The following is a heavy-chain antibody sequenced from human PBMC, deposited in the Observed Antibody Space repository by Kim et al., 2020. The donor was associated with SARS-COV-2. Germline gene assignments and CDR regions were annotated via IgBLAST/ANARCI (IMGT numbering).Heavy chain of an antibody. V-gene: IGHV1-8*01. CDR2: MNPNSGNT. J-gene: IGHJ5*02. D-gene: IGHD3-9*01. CDR1: GYTFTSYD. Sequence: ASVKVSCKASGYTFTSYDINWVRQATGQGLEWMGWMNPNSGNTGYAQKFQGRVTMTRNTSISTAYMELSSLRSEDTAVYYCARGFSDILTGYYSPWGQGTLFTVSS. CDR3: ARGFSDILTGYYSP.